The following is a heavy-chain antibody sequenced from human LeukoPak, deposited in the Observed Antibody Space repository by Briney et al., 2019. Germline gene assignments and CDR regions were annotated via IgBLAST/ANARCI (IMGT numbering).Heavy chain of an antibody. J-gene: IGHJ4*02. D-gene: IGHD3-10*01. V-gene: IGHV3-15*01. CDR2: IKSNTDGGTT. CDR3: TTYGSGRKFDY. Sequence: GGSLRLSCAASGFPFTNAWMSWVRQAPGKGLEWVGRIKSNTDGGTTDYAAPVKGRFTISRDDSTNTLYLQMNSLKSEDTAVYYCTTYGSGRKFDYWGQGILVTVSS. CDR1: GFPFTNAW.